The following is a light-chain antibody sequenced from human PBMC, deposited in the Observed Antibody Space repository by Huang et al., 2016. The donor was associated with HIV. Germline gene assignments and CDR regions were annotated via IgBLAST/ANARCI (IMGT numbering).Light chain of an antibody. V-gene: IGKV3-11*01. CDR1: QSVSSN. CDR3: QQRSNWPRMYT. CDR2: DAS. Sequence: EIVLTQSPATLSLSPGERATLSCRASQSVSSNLAWYQHKPGQAPRLLIYDASNSATGIPARFSGIGSGTDFTLPISSLGPEDFAVYYCQQRSNWPRMYTFGQGTKLEIK. J-gene: IGKJ2*01.